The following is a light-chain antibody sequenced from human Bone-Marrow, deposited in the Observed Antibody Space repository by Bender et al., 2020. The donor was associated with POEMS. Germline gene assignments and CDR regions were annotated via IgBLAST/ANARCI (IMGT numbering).Light chain of an antibody. CDR2: DVT. V-gene: IGLV2-14*03. Sequence: QSALTQPASVSGSPGQSIIISCTGTSSDVGGYDYVAWYQHHPGKAPKVLIYDVTNRPSGVSCRFSGSKSGNTASLTISGLQAEDEAEYHCCSYASGSTLVFGGGTQVTVL. J-gene: IGLJ2*01. CDR1: SSDVGGYDY. CDR3: CSYASGSTLV.